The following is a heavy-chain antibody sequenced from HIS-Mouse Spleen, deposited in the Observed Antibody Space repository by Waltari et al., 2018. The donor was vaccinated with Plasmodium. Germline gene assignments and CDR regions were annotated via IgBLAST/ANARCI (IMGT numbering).Heavy chain of an antibody. CDR1: GGSISSGGDF. CDR2: VNYSGST. CDR3: ARSKAATVTIYFDY. V-gene: IGHV4-31*03. D-gene: IGHD6-13*01. J-gene: IGHJ4*02. Sequence: QVQLQESGPGLVKPSQTLSPTCTVSGGSISSGGDFWSWIRQHPGKCLEWIGYVNYSGSTYYNPSLKRRVTISVDTSKNQFSLRLSSVTAADAAVYSCARSKAATVTIYFDYGGQGTLVTVSS.